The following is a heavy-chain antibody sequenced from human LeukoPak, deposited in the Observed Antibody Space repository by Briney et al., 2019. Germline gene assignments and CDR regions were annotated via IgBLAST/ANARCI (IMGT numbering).Heavy chain of an antibody. D-gene: IGHD5-12*01. Sequence: GGSLRLSCAASGFTFNTYSMTWVRQAPGKGLEWVAAISKDSSATYYAGSVKGRFTISRDNSKNTLYLQMISLRAEDTALYYCAKGYSGYDYWAFDIWGQGTMVTVSS. CDR1: GFTFNTYS. V-gene: IGHV3-23*01. J-gene: IGHJ3*02. CDR2: ISKDSSAT. CDR3: AKGYSGYDYWAFDI.